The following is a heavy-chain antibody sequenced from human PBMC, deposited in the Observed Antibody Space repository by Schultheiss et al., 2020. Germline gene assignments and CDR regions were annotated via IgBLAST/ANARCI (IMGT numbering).Heavy chain of an antibody. Sequence: GSMRLSCKGSGYSFTSYWIGWVRQMPGKGLEYMGRIDPSDSYADYSPSFQGHVTISADTSINTAYLQWSSLKASDTAMYYCAVFGGDYGDPQIDYWGQGTLVTVSS. CDR2: IDPSDSYA. CDR1: GYSFTSYW. V-gene: IGHV5-10-1*01. D-gene: IGHD4-17*01. CDR3: AVFGGDYGDPQIDY. J-gene: IGHJ4*02.